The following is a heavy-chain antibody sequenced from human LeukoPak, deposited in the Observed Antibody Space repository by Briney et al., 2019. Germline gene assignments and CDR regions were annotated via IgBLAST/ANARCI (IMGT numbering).Heavy chain of an antibody. Sequence: ASVKVSCKASGYTFTGYYMHWVRQAPGQGLEWMGWINPNSGGTNYAQKFQGRVTMTRDTSISTAYMELSRLRSDYTAVYYCARDLEVGATPVDYWGQGTLVTVSS. V-gene: IGHV1-2*02. CDR3: ARDLEVGATPVDY. CDR1: GYTFTGYY. CDR2: INPNSGGT. D-gene: IGHD1-26*01. J-gene: IGHJ4*02.